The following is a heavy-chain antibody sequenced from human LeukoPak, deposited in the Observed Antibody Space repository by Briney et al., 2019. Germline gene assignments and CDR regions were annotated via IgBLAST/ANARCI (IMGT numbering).Heavy chain of an antibody. J-gene: IGHJ4*02. CDR3: AKPTRGSGSFLIDY. Sequence: GRSLRLSCAASGFTFSSYGMHWVRQAPGKGLEWVAVIWDDGSYEYYGDPVKGRFTISRDNSKNTLYLQMNNLRADDTAVYFCAKPTRGSGSFLIDYWGRGTLVTVSS. CDR1: GFTFSSYG. CDR2: IWDDGSYE. D-gene: IGHD1-26*01. V-gene: IGHV3-33*03.